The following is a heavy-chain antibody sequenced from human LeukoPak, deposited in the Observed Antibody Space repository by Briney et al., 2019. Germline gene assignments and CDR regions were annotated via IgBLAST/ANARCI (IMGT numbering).Heavy chain of an antibody. D-gene: IGHD3-16*01. CDR2: ISRTSEYI. CDR1: GFSFSIYF. J-gene: IGHJ4*02. V-gene: IGHV3-21*01. CDR3: AGGGDFDY. Sequence: GGSLRLSCAASGFSFSIYFMNWVRQAPGKGLEWVSSISRTSEYIHYADSLRGRFAISRQNAKNSVYLQMNSLRADDTAVYFCAGGGDFDYWGQGILVTVSA.